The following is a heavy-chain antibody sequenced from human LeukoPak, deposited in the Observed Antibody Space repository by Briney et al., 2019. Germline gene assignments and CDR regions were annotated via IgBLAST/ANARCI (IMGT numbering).Heavy chain of an antibody. Sequence: SETLSLTCTVSGGSISSYYWSWIRQPAGKGLEWIGRIYTSGSTNYNPSLKSRVTMSVDTSKNQFSLKLSSVTAADTAVYYCTRDALCSSTSCYYYYYYMDVWGKGTTVTVSS. D-gene: IGHD2-2*01. CDR2: IYTSGST. V-gene: IGHV4-4*07. CDR3: TRDALCSSTSCYYYYYYMDV. J-gene: IGHJ6*03. CDR1: GGSISSYY.